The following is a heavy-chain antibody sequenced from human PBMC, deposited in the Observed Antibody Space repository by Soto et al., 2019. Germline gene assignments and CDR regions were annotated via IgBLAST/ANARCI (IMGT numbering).Heavy chain of an antibody. CDR1: GGSISSYY. Sequence: KSSETLSLTCTVSGGSISSYYWSWIRQPPGKGLEWIGYIYYSGSTNYNPSLKSRVTISVDTSKNQFSLKLSSVTAADTAVYYCAKQRGAVFDYWGQGTLVTVSS. CDR2: IYYSGST. J-gene: IGHJ4*02. V-gene: IGHV4-59*01. D-gene: IGHD1-1*01. CDR3: AKQRGAVFDY.